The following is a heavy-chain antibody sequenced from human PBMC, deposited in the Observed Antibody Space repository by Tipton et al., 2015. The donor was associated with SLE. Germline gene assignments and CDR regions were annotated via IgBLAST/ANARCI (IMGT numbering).Heavy chain of an antibody. CDR2: IYYTGST. V-gene: IGHV4-39*07. D-gene: IGHD3-10*01. J-gene: IGHJ4*02. Sequence: TLSLTCSVSGVSIRPSRYYWGWIRQPPGKSLEWIGSIYYTGSTYYNPSLKSQVTMSVDTSKNQFSLRLSSVTAADTAVYYCARQYYCGPGSCPMGYWGQGTLVSVSS. CDR1: GVSIRPSRYY. CDR3: ARQYYCGPGSCPMGY.